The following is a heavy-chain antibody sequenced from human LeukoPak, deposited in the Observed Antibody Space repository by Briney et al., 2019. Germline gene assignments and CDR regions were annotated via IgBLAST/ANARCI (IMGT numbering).Heavy chain of an antibody. CDR1: GYTFGAYY. J-gene: IGHJ5*02. V-gene: IGHV1-2*02. CDR2: IRPNSGGT. D-gene: IGHD3-3*01. Sequence: ASVKVSCKASGYTFGAYYMYWVRQAPGQGLEWMGWIRPNSGGTNYTQKFQGRVTMTRDTSINTAYMELSRLTSDDTAVYYCARGLLDFWSGYLKGADWFDPWGQGTLVTVSS. CDR3: ARGLLDFWSGYLKGADWFDP.